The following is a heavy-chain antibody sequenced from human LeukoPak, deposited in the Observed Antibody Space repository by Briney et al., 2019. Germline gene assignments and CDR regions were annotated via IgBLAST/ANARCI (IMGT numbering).Heavy chain of an antibody. CDR2: ISYDGSNK. J-gene: IGHJ4*02. V-gene: IGHV3-30*04. CDR3: ASIAVAGTNFDY. CDR1: GFTFNNYA. D-gene: IGHD6-19*01. Sequence: GRSLRLSCAASGFTFNNYAMHWVRQAPGKGLQWVAVISYDGSNKYYADSVKGRFTISRDNSKNTLYLQMNSLRAEDTAVYYCASIAVAGTNFDYWGQGTLVTVSS.